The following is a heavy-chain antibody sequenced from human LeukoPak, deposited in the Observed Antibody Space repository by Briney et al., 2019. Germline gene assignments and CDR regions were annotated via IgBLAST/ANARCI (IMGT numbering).Heavy chain of an antibody. CDR2: ISGSGGST. CDR3: TWMATIFTVDY. CDR1: GFTFGSYA. D-gene: IGHD5-12*01. V-gene: IGHV3-23*01. Sequence: PGGSLRLSCAASGFTFGSYAMSWVRQAPGKGLEWVSAISGSGGSTYYADSVKGRFTISRDNSKNTLYLQMNSLRTEDTGMYFCTWMATIFTVDYWGQGTLVTVSS. J-gene: IGHJ4*02.